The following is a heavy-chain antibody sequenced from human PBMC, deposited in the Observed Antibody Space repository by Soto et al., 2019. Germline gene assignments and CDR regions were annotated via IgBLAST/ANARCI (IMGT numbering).Heavy chain of an antibody. V-gene: IGHV4-39*01. J-gene: IGHJ4*02. Sequence: PSETLSLTCTVSGGSISTTSFYWAWIRQPPGKVLEWFGSINYSGTTFYTSSLRSRVTISVDTSKNQFSLKMSSVTAADTSLYYCGRLIHCLTTSCYFDYWGQGALVTVSS. CDR1: GGSISTTSFY. D-gene: IGHD2-2*01. CDR2: INYSGTT. CDR3: GRLIHCLTTSCYFDY.